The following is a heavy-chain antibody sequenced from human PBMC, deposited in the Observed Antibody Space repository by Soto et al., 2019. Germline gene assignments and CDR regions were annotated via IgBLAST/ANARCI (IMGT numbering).Heavy chain of an antibody. CDR3: TKEAGTIYFDY. CDR1: GFTFHDHS. V-gene: IGHV3-43*01. Sequence: GGSLRLSCAASGFTFHDHSMHGVRQAPGKGLEWVSLINWDGSNKYYADSVKGRFTISRDNSKNSLYLQMNSLRSEDTALYYCTKEAGTIYFDYWGQGALVTVSS. D-gene: IGHD6-19*01. CDR2: INWDGSNK. J-gene: IGHJ4*02.